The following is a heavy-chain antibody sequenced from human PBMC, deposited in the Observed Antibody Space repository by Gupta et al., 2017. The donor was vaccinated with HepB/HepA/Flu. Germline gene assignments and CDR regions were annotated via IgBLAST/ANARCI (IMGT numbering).Heavy chain of an antibody. Sequence: QVQLVESGGGVVQPGRSLRLSCAASGFTFSSYAMHWVRQAPGKGLEWVAVISYDGSNKYYADSVKGRFTISRDNSKNTLYLQMNSLRAEDTAVYYCARDPWVDGSGCQDYWGQGTLVTVSS. CDR1: GFTFSSYA. V-gene: IGHV3-30-3*01. D-gene: IGHD3-10*01. CDR2: ISYDGSNK. J-gene: IGHJ4*02. CDR3: ARDPWVDGSGCQDY.